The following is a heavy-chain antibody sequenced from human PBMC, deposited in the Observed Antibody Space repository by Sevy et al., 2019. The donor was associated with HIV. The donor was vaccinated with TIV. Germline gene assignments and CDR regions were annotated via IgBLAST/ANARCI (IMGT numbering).Heavy chain of an antibody. D-gene: IGHD3-22*01. CDR1: GHTLTDLS. V-gene: IGHV1-24*01. J-gene: IGHJ4*02. CDR3: SATREYYSDSYGYFDY. CDR2: FDPEDGER. Sequence: ASVKVSCKASGHTLTDLSMHLVRQAPGKGFEWIGRFDPEDGERIYAQKFQGRVTMTEDTSTDTAYMELSSLRSEDTAVYYCSATREYYSDSYGYFDYWGQGTLVTVSS.